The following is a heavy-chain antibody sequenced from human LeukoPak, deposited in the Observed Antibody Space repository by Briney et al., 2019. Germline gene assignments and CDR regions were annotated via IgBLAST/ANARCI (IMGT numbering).Heavy chain of an antibody. Sequence: SETLSLTCTVSGGSISSYYWSWIRQPPGKGLEWIGYIYYSGSTNYNPSLKSRVTISVDTSKNQFSLKLSSVTAADTAVYYCARTYYDFWSGYYRVYFDYWGQGTMVTVSS. D-gene: IGHD3-3*01. CDR3: ARTYYDFWSGYYRVYFDY. J-gene: IGHJ4*02. CDR2: IYYSGST. V-gene: IGHV4-59*08. CDR1: GGSISSYY.